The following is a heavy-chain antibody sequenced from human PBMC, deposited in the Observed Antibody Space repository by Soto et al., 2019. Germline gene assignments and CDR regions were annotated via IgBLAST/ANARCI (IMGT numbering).Heavy chain of an antibody. CDR1: GFTFSSYG. Sequence: GGSLRLSCAASGFTFSSYGMHWVRQAPGKGLEWVAVIWYDGSNKYYADSVKGRFTISRDNSKNTLYLQMNSLRAEDTAVYYCARGVYSGYDLTSDGMDVWGQGTTVTVSS. CDR2: IWYDGSNK. D-gene: IGHD5-12*01. J-gene: IGHJ6*02. V-gene: IGHV3-33*01. CDR3: ARGVYSGYDLTSDGMDV.